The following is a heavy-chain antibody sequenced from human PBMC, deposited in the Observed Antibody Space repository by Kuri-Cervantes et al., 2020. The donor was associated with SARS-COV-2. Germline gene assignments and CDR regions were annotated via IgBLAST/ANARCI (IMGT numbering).Heavy chain of an antibody. V-gene: IGHV1-69*10. J-gene: IGHJ3*02. Sequence: SVKVSCKASGGTFSSYAISWVRQAPGQGLGWMGGIIPILGIANYAQKFQGRVTITADKSTSTAYMELSSLRSEDTAVYYCARAQIDPGLGAFDIWGQGTMVTVSS. CDR3: ARAQIDPGLGAFDI. D-gene: IGHD3-16*01. CDR2: IIPILGIA. CDR1: GGTFSSYA.